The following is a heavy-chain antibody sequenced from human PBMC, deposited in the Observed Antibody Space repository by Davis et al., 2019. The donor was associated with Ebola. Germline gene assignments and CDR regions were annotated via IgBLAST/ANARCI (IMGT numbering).Heavy chain of an antibody. CDR1: GFTFSSYA. CDR3: ARAGGGY. Sequence: PGGSLRLSCAASGFTFSSYAMHWVRQAPGKGLEWVAVISYDGSNKYYADSVKGRFTISRDNSKNTLYLQMNSLRAEDTAVYYCARAGGGYWGQGTLVTVSS. CDR2: ISYDGSNK. D-gene: IGHD3-10*01. V-gene: IGHV3-30-3*01. J-gene: IGHJ4*02.